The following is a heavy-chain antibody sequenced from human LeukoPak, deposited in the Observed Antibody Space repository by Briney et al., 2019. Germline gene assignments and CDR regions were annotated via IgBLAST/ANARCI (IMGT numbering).Heavy chain of an antibody. Sequence: LETLSLTCAVYGGSFSGYYWSWIRQPPGKGLEWIGEINHSGSTNYNPSLKSRVTISVDTSKNQFSLKLSSVTAADTAVYYCASTRIVVVPAAMDYYYYMDVWGKGTTVIVSS. CDR3: ASTRIVVVPAAMDYYYYMDV. CDR2: INHSGST. CDR1: GGSFSGYY. D-gene: IGHD2-2*01. J-gene: IGHJ6*03. V-gene: IGHV4-34*01.